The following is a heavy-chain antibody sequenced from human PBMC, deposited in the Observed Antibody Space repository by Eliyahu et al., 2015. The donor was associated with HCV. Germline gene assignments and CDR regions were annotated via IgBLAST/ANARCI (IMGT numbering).Heavy chain of an antibody. V-gene: IGHV1-2*02. CDR1: GYTFTGYY. J-gene: IGHJ4*02. D-gene: IGHD1-26*01. Sequence: QVQLVQSGAEVKKPGASVKVSCKASGYTFTGYYMHWLRQAPGQRAWLVGLVNPNTGGTYFAQKSQGRVTLTRDTSITTAYMEMSRLRPDDTAVYYCARDQSSGRPRYYFDSWGQGTPVTVSS. CDR2: VNPNTGGT. CDR3: ARDQSSGRPRYYFDS.